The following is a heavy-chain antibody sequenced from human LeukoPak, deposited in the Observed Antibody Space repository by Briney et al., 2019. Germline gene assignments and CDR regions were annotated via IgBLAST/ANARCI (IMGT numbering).Heavy chain of an antibody. CDR1: GYTFTGCY. CDR2: INPNSGGI. V-gene: IGHV1-2*02. D-gene: IGHD6-19*01. CDR3: GRDRAVAGTAPDAFDI. Sequence: ASVKVSCKASGYTFTGCYIHWVRQAPGQGLEWMGWINPNSGGIKYAQKFQGRVTMTRDTSISTAYLELSRLRSDDSAVYYCGRDRAVAGTAPDAFDIWGQGTMVTVSS. J-gene: IGHJ3*02.